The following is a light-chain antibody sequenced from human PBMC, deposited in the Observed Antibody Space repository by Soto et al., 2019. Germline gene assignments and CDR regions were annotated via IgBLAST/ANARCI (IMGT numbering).Light chain of an antibody. CDR3: QQYYSYPPR. CDR1: QGISSY. Sequence: AIRMTQSPSSFSASTGDRVTITCRASQGISSYLAWYQQKPGKAPKLLIYAASTLQSAAPSRFSGSGSGTDFTLTISCLQSEDFATYYCQQYYSYPPRFGPGTKVDIK. CDR2: AAS. V-gene: IGKV1-8*01. J-gene: IGKJ3*01.